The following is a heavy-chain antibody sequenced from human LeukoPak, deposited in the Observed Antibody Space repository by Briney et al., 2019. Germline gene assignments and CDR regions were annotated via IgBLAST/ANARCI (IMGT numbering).Heavy chain of an antibody. CDR2: IYYSGST. J-gene: IGHJ4*02. Sequence: SETLSLTCTVSGGSISSSSYYWGWIRQPPGKGLEWIGGIYYSGSTYYNPSLKSRVTISVDTSKNQFSLKLSSVTAADTAVYYCARHLSDYYGSGSYYNSWGQGTLVTVSS. CDR1: GGSISSSSYY. CDR3: ARHLSDYYGSGSYYNS. V-gene: IGHV4-39*01. D-gene: IGHD3-10*01.